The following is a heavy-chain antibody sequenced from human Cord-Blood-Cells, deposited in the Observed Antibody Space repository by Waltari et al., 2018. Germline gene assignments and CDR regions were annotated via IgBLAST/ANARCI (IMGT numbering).Heavy chain of an antibody. CDR2: IYYSGST. V-gene: IGHV4-39*01. J-gene: IGHJ3*02. Sequence: QLQLQESGPGLVKPSETLSLPCTVSVGSLSSRSYSWGWIRRPPGKGLEWIGSIYYSGSTYYNPSLKSRVTISVDTSKNQFSLKLSSVTAADTAVYYCARVDSSGYYYFAFDIWGQGTMVTVSS. CDR3: ARVDSSGYYYFAFDI. D-gene: IGHD3-22*01. CDR1: VGSLSSRSYS.